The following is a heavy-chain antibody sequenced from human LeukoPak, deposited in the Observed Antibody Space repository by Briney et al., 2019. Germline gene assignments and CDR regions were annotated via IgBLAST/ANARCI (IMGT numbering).Heavy chain of an antibody. J-gene: IGHJ6*01. CDR1: GFTFSSYT. Sequence: PGGSLRLSCAASGFTFSSYTMNWGGQAPGKGLEWGSYISISSSYIYYADSVKGRVTISRDNAENSLYLQMNSLRAEDTAVYYCARGSEGYCSGGGCYYGMDVWGQGTTVTVSS. V-gene: IGHV3-21*01. CDR2: ISISSSYI. CDR3: ARGSEGYCSGGGCYYGMDV. D-gene: IGHD2-15*01.